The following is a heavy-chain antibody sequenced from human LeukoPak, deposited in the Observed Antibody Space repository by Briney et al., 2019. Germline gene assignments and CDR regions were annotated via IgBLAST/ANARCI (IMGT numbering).Heavy chain of an antibody. Sequence: ASAKVSCKASGYTFTGYYMHWVRQAPGQGLEWMGWINPNSGGTNYAQKFQGRVTMTRDTSISTAYKELSRLRSDDTAVYYCARDRPDIVLMEDYGMDVWGQGTAVTVSS. CDR2: INPNSGGT. CDR3: ARDRPDIVLMEDYGMDV. CDR1: GYTFTGYY. J-gene: IGHJ6*02. V-gene: IGHV1-2*02. D-gene: IGHD2-8*01.